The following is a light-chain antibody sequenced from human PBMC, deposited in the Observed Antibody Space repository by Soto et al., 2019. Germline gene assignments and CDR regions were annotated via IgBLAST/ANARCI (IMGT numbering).Light chain of an antibody. V-gene: IGKV1-5*03. CDR3: QEYKSYST. J-gene: IGKJ2*01. CDR1: QSISSW. Sequence: DIQMTQSPSTLSAPVGDRVTITCRASQSISSWLEWYQQKPGKAPKLLIYEATSFDSGDPSRFSGSGSGTEFTLTTSSPTPDDFATYYCQEYKSYSTFGQGTKLEIK. CDR2: EAT.